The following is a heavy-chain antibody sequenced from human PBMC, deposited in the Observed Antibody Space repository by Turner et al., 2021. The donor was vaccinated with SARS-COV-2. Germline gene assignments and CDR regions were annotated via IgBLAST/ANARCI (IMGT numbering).Heavy chain of an antibody. CDR3: AREAPLGVNSMAFDY. CDR1: GFTVSSNY. D-gene: IGHD3-10*01. V-gene: IGHV3-53*01. CDR2: IYSGGST. J-gene: IGHJ4*02. Sequence: EVQLVESGGGLIQPGGDLSLSCDASGFTVSSNYMNWVRQAPGKGLEWVSVIYSGGSTFYADSVKGRFTISRDNSKNTLYLQMNSLRAEDTAVYYCAREAPLGVNSMAFDYWGQGTLVTVSS.